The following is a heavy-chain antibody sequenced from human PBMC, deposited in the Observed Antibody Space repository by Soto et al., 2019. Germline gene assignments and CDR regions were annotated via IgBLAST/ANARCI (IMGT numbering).Heavy chain of an antibody. CDR3: GRDRVVPGRWYYYGMDV. CDR2: IYTSGST. J-gene: IGHJ6*02. CDR1: GGSISSYY. D-gene: IGHD2-2*01. V-gene: IGHV4-4*07. Sequence: SETLSLTCTVSGGSISSYYWSWIRQPAGKGLEWIGRIYTSGSTNYNPSLKSRVTMSVDTSKNQFSLKLSSVAAADTAVYYCGRDRVVPGRWYYYGMDVWGQGTTVTVSS.